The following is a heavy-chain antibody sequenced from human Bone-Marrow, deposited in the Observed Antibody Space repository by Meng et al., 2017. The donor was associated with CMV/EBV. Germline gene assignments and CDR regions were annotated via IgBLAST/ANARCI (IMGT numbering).Heavy chain of an antibody. CDR2: IRYDGSNK. V-gene: IGHV3-30*02. CDR3: ARARGWHYPMDV. J-gene: IGHJ6*02. Sequence: GESLKISCAASGFTFSSYSMNWVRQAPGKGLEWVAFIRYDGSNKYYAGSVKGRFTISRDNSKNTLYLQMNSLRAEDTAVYYCARARGWHYPMDVWGQGTTVTVYS. CDR1: GFTFSSYS. D-gene: IGHD3-10*01.